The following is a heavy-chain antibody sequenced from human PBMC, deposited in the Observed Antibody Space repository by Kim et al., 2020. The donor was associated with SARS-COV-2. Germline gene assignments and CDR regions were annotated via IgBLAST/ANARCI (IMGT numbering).Heavy chain of an antibody. V-gene: IGHV1-46*01. J-gene: IGHJ6*02. Sequence: ASVKVSCKASGYTFTSYYMHWVRQAPGQGLEWMGIINPSGGSTSYAQKFQGRVTMTRDTSTSTVYMELSSLRSEDTAVYYCARGKGNLSGYYYYGMDVWGQGTTVTVSS. D-gene: IGHD3-10*01. CDR1: GYTFTSYY. CDR3: ARGKGNLSGYYYYGMDV. CDR2: INPSGGST.